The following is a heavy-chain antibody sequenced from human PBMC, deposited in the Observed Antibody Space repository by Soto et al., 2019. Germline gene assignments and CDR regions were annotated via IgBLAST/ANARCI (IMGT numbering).Heavy chain of an antibody. D-gene: IGHD3-16*02. CDR2: TSGSGGST. Sequence: VQLLESGGGLVQPGGSLRLSCAASGFTFSSYAMSWVRQAPGKGLEWVSGTSGSGGSTYYADSVKGRFTISRDNSKNTLYLQMNSLRAEDTAVYYCAGSLFGAVIVASWGQGTLVTVSS. CDR1: GFTFSSYA. J-gene: IGHJ5*02. V-gene: IGHV3-23*01. CDR3: AGSLFGAVIVAS.